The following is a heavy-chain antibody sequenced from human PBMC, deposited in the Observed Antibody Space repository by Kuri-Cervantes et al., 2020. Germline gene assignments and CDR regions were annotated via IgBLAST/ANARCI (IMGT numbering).Heavy chain of an antibody. D-gene: IGHD6-19*01. Sequence: GESLKISCAASGFTFSSYSMNWVRQAPGKGLEWVSYISSSSSTIYYADSVKGRFTISRDNAKNSLYLQMNSLRAEDTALYYCAKDGYSSGGDAFDIWGQGTMVTVSS. CDR3: AKDGYSSGGDAFDI. CDR1: GFTFSSYS. CDR2: ISSSSSTI. J-gene: IGHJ3*02. V-gene: IGHV3-48*04.